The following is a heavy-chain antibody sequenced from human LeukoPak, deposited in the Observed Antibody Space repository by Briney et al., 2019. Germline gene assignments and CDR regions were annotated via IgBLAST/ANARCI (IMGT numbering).Heavy chain of an antibody. Sequence: SQTLSLTCTVSGGSSRSAAYYWSWIRQPPGKGLEWNGNSYYSRSTYYNPSLKSRVTISVDTSKNQLSLKLSSVTAADTAVYSCARENFWLPKYYYDIDVWGQGTTVTVSS. J-gene: IGHJ6*02. CDR3: ARENFWLPKYYYDIDV. CDR1: GGSSRSAAYY. CDR2: SYYSRST. V-gene: IGHV4-31*03. D-gene: IGHD3-3*01.